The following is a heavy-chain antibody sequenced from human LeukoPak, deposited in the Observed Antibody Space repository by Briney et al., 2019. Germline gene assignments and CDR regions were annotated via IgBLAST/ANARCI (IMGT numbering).Heavy chain of an antibody. CDR3: ARLGRFGALLPYYYYMDV. J-gene: IGHJ6*03. D-gene: IGHD3-10*01. Sequence: TLSLTCTVSGGSISSGSHYWTWIRQPAGKGLEYIGRVYSSGSTDSNPSLRSRLTMSVDTSKNQLSLKLTSVTAADTAVYYCARLGRFGALLPYYYYMDVWGKGTTVTVSS. V-gene: IGHV4-61*02. CDR2: VYSSGST. CDR1: GGSISSGSHY.